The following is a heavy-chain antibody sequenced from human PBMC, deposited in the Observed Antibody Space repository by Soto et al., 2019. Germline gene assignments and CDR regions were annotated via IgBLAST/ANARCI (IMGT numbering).Heavy chain of an antibody. J-gene: IGHJ4*02. D-gene: IGHD4-17*01. CDR2: ISGSGTTI. Sequence: EVRLVESGGGLIQPGGSLRLSCAASGFTFGSNSINWVRQAPGKGLEWVSYISGSGTTIYYAESVKGRFTISRDNAKKSLYLQMNSLRDEDTAIYYCARDPLPYGGKTPFDHWAQGTLVTVSS. CDR1: GFTFGSNS. V-gene: IGHV3-48*02. CDR3: ARDPLPYGGKTPFDH.